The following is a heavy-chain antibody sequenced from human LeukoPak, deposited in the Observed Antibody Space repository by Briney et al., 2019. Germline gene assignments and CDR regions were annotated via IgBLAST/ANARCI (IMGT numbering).Heavy chain of an antibody. V-gene: IGHV3-23*01. CDR2: IRGSDGST. CDR3: ARAGYGGSTTGWFDP. Sequence: SGESLRLSCAASGFTFSTYALSWVRQAPGKGLEWVSSIRGSDGSTYYADSVKGRFAISRDNAKNSLYLQMNSLRAEDTAVYYCARAGYGGSTTGWFDPWGQGTLVTVSS. D-gene: IGHD4-23*01. J-gene: IGHJ5*02. CDR1: GFTFSTYA.